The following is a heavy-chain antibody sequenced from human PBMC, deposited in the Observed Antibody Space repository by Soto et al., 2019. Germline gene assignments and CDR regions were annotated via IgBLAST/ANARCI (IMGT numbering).Heavy chain of an antibody. J-gene: IGHJ4*02. CDR3: ARDSGAKLSSS. Sequence: ASVKVSCKASGGTFSSHRFNWVRQARGQGLEWLGGIVPIYRTADYAQKFQGRVTITADESTRTVYMELSSLKSQDTALYYCARDSGAKLSSSWGQGTLVTVSS. V-gene: IGHV1-69*13. D-gene: IGHD6-13*01. CDR2: IVPIYRTA. CDR1: GGTFSSHR.